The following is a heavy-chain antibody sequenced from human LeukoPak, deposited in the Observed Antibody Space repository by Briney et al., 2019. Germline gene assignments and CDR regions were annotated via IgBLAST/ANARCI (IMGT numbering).Heavy chain of an antibody. CDR3: ARSHHAFDI. CDR2: IYYSGST. V-gene: IGHV4-59*01. J-gene: IGHJ3*02. CDR1: GGSISSYY. Sequence: SETLSLTCTVSGGSISSYYWSWIRQPPGKGLEWIGYIYYSGSTNYNPSLKRRVTISVDTSKNQFSLKLSSVTAADTAVHYCARSHHAFDIWGQGTMVTVSS.